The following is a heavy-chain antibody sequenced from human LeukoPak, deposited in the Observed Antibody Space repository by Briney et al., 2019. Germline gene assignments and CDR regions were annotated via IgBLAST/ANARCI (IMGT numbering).Heavy chain of an antibody. CDR3: ATGLDAFFDL. Sequence: ASVKVSCKASGLSLTHDGISWVRQAPGQGLEWMGWLSTYNGKTNYAQKFQGRVIMTTETSASTVYMELNSLTSDDTAVYYCATGLDAFFDLWGQGTLVSVSS. V-gene: IGHV1-18*01. J-gene: IGHJ4*02. CDR2: LSTYNGKT. CDR1: GLSLTHDG. D-gene: IGHD3-16*01.